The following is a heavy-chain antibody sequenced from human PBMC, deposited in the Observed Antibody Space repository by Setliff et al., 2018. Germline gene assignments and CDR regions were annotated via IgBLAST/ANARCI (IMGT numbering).Heavy chain of an antibody. D-gene: IGHD4-17*01. CDR1: GDPFNAYG. J-gene: IGHJ6*03. Sequence: SVKVSCKASGDPFNAYGVSWVRQAPGQGLEWMGAIIPVLGMTDYAQKFQGRLTITADQSTTTAYMELSSLRFDDTALYYCARGPSPTVTPSRLIYFYHMDVWGTGTTVAVSS. V-gene: IGHV1-69*10. CDR2: IIPVLGMT. CDR3: ARGPSPTVTPSRLIYFYHMDV.